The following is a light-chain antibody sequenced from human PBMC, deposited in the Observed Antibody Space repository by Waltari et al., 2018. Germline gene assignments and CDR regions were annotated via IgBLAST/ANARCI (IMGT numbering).Light chain of an antibody. J-gene: IGKJ4*01. CDR3: QQYKNWPPLT. CDR1: QSVSSY. Sequence: EIVLTQSPATLSLSPGERATLSCRASQSVSSYFAWYQHNPGQAPRLLSYAASNRATGIPARFSGSGSGTDFNLSNSSLQSEGFACYYCQQYKNWPPLTFGGGTKVEIK. CDR2: AAS. V-gene: IGKV3-11*01.